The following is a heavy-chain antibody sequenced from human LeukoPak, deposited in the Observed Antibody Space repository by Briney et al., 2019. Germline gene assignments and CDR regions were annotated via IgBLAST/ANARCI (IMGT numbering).Heavy chain of an antibody. CDR1: GFSFSGYG. V-gene: IGHV3-30*02. Sequence: PGGSLRLSCAASGFSFSGYGMHWVRQAPGKGLEWVAFIRYDGSNKYYADSVKGRFTISRDNSKNTLYLQMNSLRAEGTAVYYCARDIPLAKPIPYSYWGQGTLVTVSS. D-gene: IGHD5-12*01. CDR3: ARDIPLAKPIPYSY. J-gene: IGHJ4*02. CDR2: IRYDGSNK.